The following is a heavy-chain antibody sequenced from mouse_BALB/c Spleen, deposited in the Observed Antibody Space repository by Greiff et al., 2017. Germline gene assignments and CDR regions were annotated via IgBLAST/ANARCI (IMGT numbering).Heavy chain of an antibody. CDR1: GFTFSSYG. CDR2: INSNGGST. V-gene: IGHV5-6-3*01. CDR3: ARDFFFDY. Sequence: EVQGVESGGGLVQPGGSLKLSCAASGFTFSSYGMSWVRQTPDKRLELVATINSNGGSTYYPDSVKGRFTISRDNAKNTLYLQMSSLKSEDTAMYYCARDFFFDYWGQGTTLTVSS. J-gene: IGHJ2*01.